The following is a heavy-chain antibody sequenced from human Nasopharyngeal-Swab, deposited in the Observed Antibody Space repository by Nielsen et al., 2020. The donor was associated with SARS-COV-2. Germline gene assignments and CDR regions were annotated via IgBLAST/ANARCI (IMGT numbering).Heavy chain of an antibody. V-gene: IGHV3-7*04. J-gene: IGHJ4*02. Sequence: GESLKISCAASGFTFSTYWMSWVRQAPGKGLECVASIKKDGSENYYVDSVKGRFTISRDNAKNSLYLHMNSLRAEDTAVYYCARVGGSSWYFDYWGQGTLVTVSS. CDR3: ARVGGSSWYFDY. CDR2: IKKDGSEN. D-gene: IGHD6-13*01. CDR1: GFTFSTYW.